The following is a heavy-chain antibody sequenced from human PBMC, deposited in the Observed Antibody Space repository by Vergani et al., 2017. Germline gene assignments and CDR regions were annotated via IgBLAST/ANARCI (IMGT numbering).Heavy chain of an antibody. V-gene: IGHV3-23*01. D-gene: IGHD3-10*01. Sequence: EVQLLESGGGLAQPGGSLRLSCAASGFTFRNYAMTWVRQAPGKGLEWVSIISDNGGTTYYADSVKGRFTISRDNSKDTLYLEMNTLRGEDTAVYYCAKWPYGSGGYYYYGMDVWGQGTTVTVSS. CDR1: GFTFRNYA. CDR3: AKWPYGSGGYYYYGMDV. CDR2: ISDNGGTT. J-gene: IGHJ6*02.